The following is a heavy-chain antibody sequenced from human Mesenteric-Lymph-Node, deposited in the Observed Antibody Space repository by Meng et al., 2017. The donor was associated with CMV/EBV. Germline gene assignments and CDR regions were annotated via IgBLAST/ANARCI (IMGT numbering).Heavy chain of an antibody. V-gene: IGHV3-30*02. CDR1: GFIFSTHG. J-gene: IGHJ4*02. CDR3: AKDSGAEGVTLVRGVIKYFDY. D-gene: IGHD3-10*01. CDR2: IRFDGNYK. Sequence: GESLKISWAASGFIFSTHGMHWVRQAPGKGLEWVAFIRFDGNYKNFADSVKGRFTISRDNSKNTVYLQMKSLSVEDTAVYYCAKDSGAEGVTLVRGVIKYFDYWGQGTMVTVSS.